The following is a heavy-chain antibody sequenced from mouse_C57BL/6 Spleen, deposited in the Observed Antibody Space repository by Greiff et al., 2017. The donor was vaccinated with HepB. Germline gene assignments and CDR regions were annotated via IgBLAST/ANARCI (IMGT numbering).Heavy chain of an antibody. V-gene: IGHV1-76*01. CDR3: AREDYGSPWFAY. J-gene: IGHJ3*01. CDR1: GYTFTDYY. Sequence: QVQLKQSGAELVRPGASVKLSCKASGYTFTDYYINWVKQRPGQGLEWIARIYPGSGNTYYNEKFKGKATLTAEKSSSTAYMQLSSLTSEDSAVYFCAREDYGSPWFAYWGQGTLVTVSA. D-gene: IGHD1-1*01. CDR2: IYPGSGNT.